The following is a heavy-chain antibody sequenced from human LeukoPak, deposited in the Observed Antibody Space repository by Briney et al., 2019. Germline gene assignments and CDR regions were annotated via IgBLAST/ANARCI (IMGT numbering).Heavy chain of an antibody. J-gene: IGHJ4*02. CDR3: TTALPYDILTGYFFDY. Sequence: GGSLRLSCAASGFTFSNAWMSWVRQAPGKGLEWVGRIKSKTDGGTTDYAAPVKGRFTILRDDSKNTLYLQMNSLKTEDTAVYYCTTALPYDILTGYFFDYWGQGTLVTVSS. D-gene: IGHD3-9*01. CDR1: GFTFSNAW. V-gene: IGHV3-15*01. CDR2: IKSKTDGGTT.